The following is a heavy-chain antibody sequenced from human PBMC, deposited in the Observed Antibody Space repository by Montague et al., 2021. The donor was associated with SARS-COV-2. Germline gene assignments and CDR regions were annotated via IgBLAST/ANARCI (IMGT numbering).Heavy chain of an antibody. V-gene: IGHV3-11*01. CDR3: ARDAKSIAY. J-gene: IGHJ4*02. CDR2: ITSFSTT. Sequence: SLRLSCAASGFSFSDYYMSWVRQAPGKGLEWVSHITSFSTTYYADSVKGRFTISRDNAKNSLYLQMNSLRAEDTAVYFCARDAKSIAYWGQGTLASVSS. CDR1: GFSFSDYY.